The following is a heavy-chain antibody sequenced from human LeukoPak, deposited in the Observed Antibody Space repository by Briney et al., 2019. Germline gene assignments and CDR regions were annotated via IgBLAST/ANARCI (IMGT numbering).Heavy chain of an antibody. D-gene: IGHD2-21*01. CDR2: ISAYNGNT. J-gene: IGHJ5*02. V-gene: IGHV1-18*01. Sequence: GASVTVSCTASGYTFTSYGISWVRQAPGQGLEWMGWISAYNGNTNYAQKLQGRVTMTTDTSTSTAYMELRSLRSDDTAVYYCARLRDRNWFDPWGQGTLVTVSS. CDR3: ARLRDRNWFDP. CDR1: GYTFTSYG.